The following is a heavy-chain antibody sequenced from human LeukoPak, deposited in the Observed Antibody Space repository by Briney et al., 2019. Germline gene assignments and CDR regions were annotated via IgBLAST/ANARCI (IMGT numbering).Heavy chain of an antibody. J-gene: IGHJ4*02. CDR1: GFTFSSYA. CDR2: INSSSSTI. D-gene: IGHD2-15*01. V-gene: IGHV3-48*02. Sequence: GRSLRLSCAASGFTFSSYAKSWVRQAPGKGLELVSYINSSSSTIYYADSVKGRFTISRDNANNSLYLQMNSLRDEDTAVYYCARDRTQYCSGGSCYFHWGQGTLVTVSS. CDR3: ARDRTQYCSGGSCYFH.